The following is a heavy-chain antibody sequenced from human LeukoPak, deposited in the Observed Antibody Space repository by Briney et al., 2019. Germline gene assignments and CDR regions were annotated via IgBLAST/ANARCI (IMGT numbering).Heavy chain of an antibody. CDR1: GGSISSSTYY. Sequence: HSETLSLTCTVSGGSISSSTYYWGWIRQPPGKGLEWIGSISYSGNIYYNPSLKSRVTISVDTSKNQFSLKLSSVTAADTAVYYCARQRRLELPDYWGQGTLVTVSS. CDR2: ISYSGNI. D-gene: IGHD3-16*01. V-gene: IGHV4-39*01. J-gene: IGHJ4*02. CDR3: ARQRRLELPDY.